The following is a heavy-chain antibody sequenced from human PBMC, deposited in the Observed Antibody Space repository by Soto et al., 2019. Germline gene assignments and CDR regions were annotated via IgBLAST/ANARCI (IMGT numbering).Heavy chain of an antibody. Sequence: GGSLRLSCAASGFTFSSYAMSWVRQAPGKGLEWVSAISGSGGSTYYADSVKGRFTISRDNSKNTLYLQMNSLRAEDTAVYYCANPAPVRDPDPDYYYYMDVWGKGTTVTVSS. CDR3: ANPAPVRDPDPDYYYYMDV. V-gene: IGHV3-23*01. CDR2: ISGSGGST. D-gene: IGHD2-2*01. J-gene: IGHJ6*03. CDR1: GFTFSSYA.